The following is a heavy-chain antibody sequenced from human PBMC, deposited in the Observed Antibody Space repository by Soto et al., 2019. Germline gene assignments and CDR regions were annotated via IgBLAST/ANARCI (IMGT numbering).Heavy chain of an antibody. J-gene: IGHJ5*02. D-gene: IGHD3-10*01. CDR3: ARMATFGSVNWFDP. Sequence: SVKVSCKASGGAISSYALSWVLQAPGQGLEWMGGIIPIFGTANYAQKFQGRVPMTRDISLATAYMEVSSLRSDDTAIYYCARMATFGSVNWFDPWGQGTLVTVSS. CDR2: IIPIFGTA. V-gene: IGHV1-69*05. CDR1: GGAISSYA.